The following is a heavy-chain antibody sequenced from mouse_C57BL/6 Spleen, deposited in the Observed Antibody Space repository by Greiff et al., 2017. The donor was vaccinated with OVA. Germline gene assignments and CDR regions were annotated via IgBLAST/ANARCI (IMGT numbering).Heavy chain of an antibody. J-gene: IGHJ3*01. Sequence: EVQLQESGGDLVKPGGSLKLSCAASGFTFSSYGMSWVRQTPDKRLEWVATISSGGSYTYYPDSVKGRFTISRDNAKNTLYLQMSSLKSEDTAMYYCARHPITTVVESFAYWGQGTLVTVSA. V-gene: IGHV5-6*01. CDR3: ARHPITTVVESFAY. CDR2: ISSGGSYT. D-gene: IGHD1-1*01. CDR1: GFTFSSYG.